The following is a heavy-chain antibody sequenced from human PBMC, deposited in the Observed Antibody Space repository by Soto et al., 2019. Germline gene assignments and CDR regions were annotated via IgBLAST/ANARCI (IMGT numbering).Heavy chain of an antibody. Sequence: PGGSLRLSCAASGFTFSSYGMHWVRQAPGKGLEWVAVISYDGSNKYYADSVKGRFTISRDNSKNTLYLQMNSLRAEDTAVYYCAKDLPGIAAALDFWGQGTLVTVSS. CDR3: AKDLPGIAAALDF. CDR1: GFTFSSYG. D-gene: IGHD6-13*01. CDR2: ISYDGSNK. J-gene: IGHJ4*02. V-gene: IGHV3-30*18.